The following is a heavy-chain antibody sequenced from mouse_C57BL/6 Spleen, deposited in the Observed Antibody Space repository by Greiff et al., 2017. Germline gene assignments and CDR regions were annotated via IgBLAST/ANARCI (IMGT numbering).Heavy chain of an antibody. CDR2: INPNNGGT. J-gene: IGHJ3*01. CDR3: ARGSAWFAY. V-gene: IGHV1-18*01. Sequence: EVQLQQSGPELVKPGASVTIPCKASGYTFTDYTMDWVKQSHGKSLEWIGDINPNNGGTIYNQKFKGKATLTVDKSSSTAYMELRSLTSEDTAVYYCARGSAWFAYWGQGTLVTVSA. CDR1: GYTFTDYT.